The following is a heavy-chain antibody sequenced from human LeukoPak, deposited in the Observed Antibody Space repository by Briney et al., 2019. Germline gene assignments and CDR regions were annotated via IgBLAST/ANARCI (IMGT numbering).Heavy chain of an antibody. CDR3: ARMYSSSWPHYYYYMDV. D-gene: IGHD6-13*01. Sequence: GGSLRLSCAASGFTFSSYWMSWVRQAPGKGLEWVANIKQDGSEKYYVDSVKGRFTISRDNAKNSLYLQMNSLRAEDTAVYYCARMYSSSWPHYYYYMDVWGKGTTVSISS. CDR1: GFTFSSYW. CDR2: IKQDGSEK. J-gene: IGHJ6*03. V-gene: IGHV3-7*01.